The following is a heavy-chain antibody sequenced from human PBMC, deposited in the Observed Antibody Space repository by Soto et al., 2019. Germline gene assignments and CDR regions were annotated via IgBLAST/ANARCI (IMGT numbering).Heavy chain of an antibody. D-gene: IGHD3-10*01. CDR2: IIPIFGTA. Sequence: QVQLVQSGAEVKKPGSSVKVSCKASGGTFSSYAISWVRQAPGQGLEWMGGIIPIFGTANYAQKFQGRVTMTTDTSTSTAYMELRSLRSDDTAVYYCARAPQYYYGSVHAFDIWGQGTMVTVSS. CDR1: GGTFSSYA. CDR3: ARAPQYYYGSVHAFDI. J-gene: IGHJ3*02. V-gene: IGHV1-69*06.